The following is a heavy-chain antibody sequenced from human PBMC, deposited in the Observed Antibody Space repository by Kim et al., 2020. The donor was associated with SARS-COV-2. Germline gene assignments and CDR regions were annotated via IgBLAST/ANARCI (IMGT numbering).Heavy chain of an antibody. CDR2: FDPEDGET. V-gene: IGHV1-24*01. D-gene: IGHD5-18*01. J-gene: IGHJ4*02. CDR3: ATASLGYSYGWYYFDY. CDR1: GYTLTELS. Sequence: ASVKVSCKVSGYTLTELSMHWVRQAPGKGLEWMGGFDPEDGETIYAQKFQGRVTMTEDTSTDTAYMELSSLRSEDTAVYYCATASLGYSYGWYYFDYWGQGTLVTVSS.